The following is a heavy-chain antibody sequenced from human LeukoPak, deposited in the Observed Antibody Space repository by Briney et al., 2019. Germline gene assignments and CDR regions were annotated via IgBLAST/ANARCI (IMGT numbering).Heavy chain of an antibody. Sequence: PGGSLRLSCAASGFTFSSHWMSWVRQAPGKGLEWVANIKKDGSEKYYVDAVRGRFTISRDNAQNSVYLQMNSLRAEDTAIYYCAREGGQQQLTLDYWGQGTLVTVSS. V-gene: IGHV3-7*01. D-gene: IGHD6-13*01. CDR3: AREGGQQQLTLDY. CDR1: GFTFSSHW. J-gene: IGHJ4*02. CDR2: IKKDGSEK.